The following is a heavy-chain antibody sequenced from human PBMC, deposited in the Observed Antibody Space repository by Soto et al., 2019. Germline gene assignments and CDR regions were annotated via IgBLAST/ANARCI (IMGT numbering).Heavy chain of an antibody. CDR3: AKDKSIAVAGTVVDAFDI. CDR1: GFTCSSYA. J-gene: IGHJ3*02. V-gene: IGHV3-23*01. Sequence: VGSLRLSCAASGFTCSSYAMILVRQAPGKGLEWVSAISGSGGSTYYADSVKGRFTISRDNSKNTLYLQMNSLRAEDTAVYYCAKDKSIAVAGTVVDAFDIWGQGTMVTVSS. D-gene: IGHD6-19*01. CDR2: ISGSGGST.